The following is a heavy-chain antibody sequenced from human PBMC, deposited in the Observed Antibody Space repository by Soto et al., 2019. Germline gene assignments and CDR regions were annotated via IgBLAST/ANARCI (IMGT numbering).Heavy chain of an antibody. CDR1: GYTFTSYG. V-gene: IGHV1-18*01. CDR3: ARSWKFSSCWYGRPSYYYYGMDV. J-gene: IGHJ6*02. Sequence: GASVKVSCKASGYTFTSYGISWVRQAPGQGLEWMGWISAYNGNTNYAQKLQGRVTMTTDTSTSTAYMELRSLRSEDTAVYYCARSWKFSSCWYGRPSYYYYGMDVWGQGTTVTVSS. D-gene: IGHD6-19*01. CDR2: ISAYNGNT.